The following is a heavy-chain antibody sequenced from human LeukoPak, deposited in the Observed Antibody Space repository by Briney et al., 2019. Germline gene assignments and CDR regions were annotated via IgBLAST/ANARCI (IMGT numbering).Heavy chain of an antibody. Sequence: PGGSLRLSCTASGFTLGSRDMHWVRQIPGQGLEWVAAVSSGFHAFFADSVQGRFTVSREDARNSLYLQMNSVGAGDTAVYYCVREARGYHYTYFDYWGQGTLVTVSS. CDR3: VREARGYHYTYFDY. D-gene: IGHD5-18*01. V-gene: IGHV3-13*01. J-gene: IGHJ4*02. CDR2: VSSGFHA. CDR1: GFTLGSRD.